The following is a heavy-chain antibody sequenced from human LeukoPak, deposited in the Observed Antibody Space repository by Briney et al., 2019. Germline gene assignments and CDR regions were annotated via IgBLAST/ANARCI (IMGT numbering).Heavy chain of an antibody. D-gene: IGHD3-10*02. CDR2: ISTSSYYI. CDR3: AELGITMIGGV. V-gene: IGHV3-21*01. J-gene: IGHJ6*04. CDR1: GFTFNTYT. Sequence: GGSLRLSCAASGFTFNTYTMNWVRQAPGKGLEWVSSISTSSYYIYYANSLKGRFTISRDDAKNSLYLQMNSLRAEDTAVYYCAELGITMIGGVWGKGTTVTISS.